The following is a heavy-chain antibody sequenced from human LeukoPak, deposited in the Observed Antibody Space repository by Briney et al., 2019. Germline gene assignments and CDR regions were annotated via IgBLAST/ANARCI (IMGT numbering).Heavy chain of an antibody. CDR3: ARVIGSYGDSAY. Sequence: PGGSLRLSCAASGFTFSSYSMNWVRQAPGKGLEWLSYISSTSSAIYYADSLKGRFTISRDNAKNSLYLQMDSLRAEHTAVYYCARVIGSYGDSAYWGQGTLVTVSS. D-gene: IGHD3-16*01. CDR1: GFTFSSYS. CDR2: ISSTSSAI. V-gene: IGHV3-48*04. J-gene: IGHJ4*02.